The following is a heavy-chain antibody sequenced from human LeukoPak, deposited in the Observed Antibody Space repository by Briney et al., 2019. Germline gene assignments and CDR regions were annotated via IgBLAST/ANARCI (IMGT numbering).Heavy chain of an antibody. V-gene: IGHV3-48*04. CDR3: ARGFHRYNYDSGAYSVY. J-gene: IGHJ4*02. CDR1: GFTFSNAW. CDR2: ISSFSSTI. D-gene: IGHD3-22*01. Sequence: GGSLRLSCAASGFTFSNAWMSWVRQAPGKGLEWVSYISSFSSTIYYADSVMGRFTISRDNAKNSLYLQMNSLRAEDTAVYYCARGFHRYNYDSGAYSVYWGQGTLVTVSS.